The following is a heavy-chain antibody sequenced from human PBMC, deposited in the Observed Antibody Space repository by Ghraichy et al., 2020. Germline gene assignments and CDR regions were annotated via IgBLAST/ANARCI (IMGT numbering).Heavy chain of an antibody. CDR3: AKDRGYGDYRCDIDH. Sequence: GGSLRLSCAASGFTFGGYAMHWVRRAPGKGLEWVTLISYDGSKEYYADSVKGRFTISRDNSKSTLYLQMNSLRPEDTAVYYCAKDRGYGDYRCDIDHWGQGTLVTVSS. CDR2: ISYDGSKE. V-gene: IGHV3-30*18. CDR1: GFTFGGYA. D-gene: IGHD4-17*01. J-gene: IGHJ4*02.